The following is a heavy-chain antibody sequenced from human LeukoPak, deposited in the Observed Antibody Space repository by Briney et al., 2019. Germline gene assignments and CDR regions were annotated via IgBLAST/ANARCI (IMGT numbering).Heavy chain of an antibody. V-gene: IGHV3-64D*09. CDR3: AKRRGGNSAEFDH. CDR1: GFSFSNYA. Sequence: RPGGSLRLSCSASGFSFSNYAMHWVRQAPGKGLEYVSAISTNGGHTYYADSVQGRFTISRDDSKNTLYLQMSSLRAEDTAVYYCAKRRGGNSAEFDHWGRGTLVTVSP. D-gene: IGHD4-23*01. CDR2: ISTNGGHT. J-gene: IGHJ4*02.